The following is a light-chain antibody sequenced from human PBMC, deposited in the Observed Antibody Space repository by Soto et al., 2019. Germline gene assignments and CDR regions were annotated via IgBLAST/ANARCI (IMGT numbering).Light chain of an antibody. V-gene: IGLV2-14*01. J-gene: IGLJ1*01. Sequence: QSVLTQPASVSGSPGQSITISCTGTSSDVGGYNYVSWYQQHPGKVPKLMIYEVSNRPSGVVNRFSGSKSGNTASLTISGLQAEDDADYYCSSFTSSSTQVFGTGTKVTVL. CDR3: SSFTSSSTQV. CDR1: SSDVGGYNY. CDR2: EVS.